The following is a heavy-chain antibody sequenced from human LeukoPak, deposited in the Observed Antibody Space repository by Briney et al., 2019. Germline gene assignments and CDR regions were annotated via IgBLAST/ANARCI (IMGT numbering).Heavy chain of an antibody. J-gene: IGHJ4*02. D-gene: IGHD3-3*01. CDR1: GFTVSSNY. Sequence: AGGSLRLSCAASGFTVSSNYMSWVRQAPVKGLEWVSVIYSGGSTYYADSVKGRFTISRHNSKNTLYLQMNSLRAEDTAVYYCARGRLWSRYYFGYFDYWGQGTLVTVSS. V-gene: IGHV3-53*04. CDR3: ARGRLWSRYYFGYFDY. CDR2: IYSGGST.